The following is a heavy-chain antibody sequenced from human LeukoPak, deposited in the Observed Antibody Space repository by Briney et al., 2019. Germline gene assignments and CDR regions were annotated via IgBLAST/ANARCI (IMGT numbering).Heavy chain of an antibody. CDR1: GYSFINYP. Sequence: ASVKVSCKASGYSFINYPMNWVRQAPGQGLEWMGWINTNTGNPTYAQGFTGRFVFSLDTSVSTAYLQISSLKAEDTAMYYCAIPRIVAAGPAFDYWGQGTLVTVSS. V-gene: IGHV7-4-1*02. CDR2: INTNTGNP. J-gene: IGHJ4*02. CDR3: AIPRIVAAGPAFDY. D-gene: IGHD6-13*01.